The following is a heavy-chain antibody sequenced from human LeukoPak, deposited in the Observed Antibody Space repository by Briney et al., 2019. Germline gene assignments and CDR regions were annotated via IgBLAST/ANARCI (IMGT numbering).Heavy chain of an antibody. D-gene: IGHD2-21*01. J-gene: IGHJ4*02. Sequence: GASVKVSCKASGGTFSSYAISWVRQAPGQGLEWMGGIIPIFGTANYAQKFQGRVTITADESTSTAYMELCSLRSEDTAVYYCARVAAQYSGYFDYWGQGTLVTVSS. CDR2: IIPIFGTA. V-gene: IGHV1-69*13. CDR3: ARVAAQYSGYFDY. CDR1: GGTFSSYA.